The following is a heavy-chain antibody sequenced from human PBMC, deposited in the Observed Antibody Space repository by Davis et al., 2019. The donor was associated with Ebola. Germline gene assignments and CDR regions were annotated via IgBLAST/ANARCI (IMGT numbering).Heavy chain of an antibody. CDR3: ARESGTSGRCGWFDP. J-gene: IGHJ5*02. CDR1: GFSFSTYG. CDR2: TWYDGSEK. V-gene: IGHV3-33*01. Sequence: PGGSLRLSCAASGFSFSTYGMHWVRQAPGKGLEWVAVTWYDGSEKYYAESVKGRFTISRDNSKSTVNLQMDSLRVEDTAVYYCARESGTSGRCGWFDPWGQGTLVTVSS. D-gene: IGHD6-19*01.